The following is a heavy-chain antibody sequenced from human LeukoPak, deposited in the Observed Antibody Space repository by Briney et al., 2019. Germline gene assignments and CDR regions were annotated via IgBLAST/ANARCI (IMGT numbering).Heavy chain of an antibody. CDR3: ARESVSPAWFDP. Sequence: GGSLRLSCAASGFTFISYSMNWVRQAPGRGLEWVSSISSSSSYIYYADSVKGRFTISRDNAKNSLYLQMNSLRAEDTAVYYCARESVSPAWFDPWGQGTLVTASS. D-gene: IGHD3-16*01. J-gene: IGHJ5*02. V-gene: IGHV3-21*01. CDR2: ISSSSSYI. CDR1: GFTFISYS.